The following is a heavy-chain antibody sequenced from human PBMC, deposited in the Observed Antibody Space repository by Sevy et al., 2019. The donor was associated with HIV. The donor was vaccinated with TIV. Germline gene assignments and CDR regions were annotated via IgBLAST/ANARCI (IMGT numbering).Heavy chain of an antibody. CDR3: AKPPPAIGAVPAVHGMDV. CDR2: ISGSGGST. J-gene: IGHJ6*02. V-gene: IGHV3-23*01. Sequence: GGSLRLSCAASGFTFSSYAMSWVRQAPGKGLEWVSAISGSGGSTYYADSVKGRFTISRDNSKNTLYLQMNSLRAEDTAVYYCAKPPPAIGAVPAVHGMDVWGQGTTVTVSS. D-gene: IGHD2-2*01. CDR1: GFTFSSYA.